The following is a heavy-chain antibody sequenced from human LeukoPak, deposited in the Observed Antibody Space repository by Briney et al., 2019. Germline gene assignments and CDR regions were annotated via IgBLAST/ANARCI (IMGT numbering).Heavy chain of an antibody. CDR3: AAGCSSASCYWYYYTDV. CDR2: INQSGST. CDR1: GGSFSGYY. Sequence: SETLSLTCAVYGGSFSGYYWSWIRQPPGKGLEWIGEINQSGSTNYNPSLKSRVTISVDTSKKQFSLRLSPVTAADTAVYYCAAGCSSASCYWYYYTDVWGKGTTVTVSS. J-gene: IGHJ6*03. V-gene: IGHV4-34*01. D-gene: IGHD2-2*01.